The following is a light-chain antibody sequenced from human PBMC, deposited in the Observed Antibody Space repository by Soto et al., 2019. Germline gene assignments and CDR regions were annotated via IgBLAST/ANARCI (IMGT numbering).Light chain of an antibody. CDR1: QSISGN. V-gene: IGKV3-15*01. CDR3: QQYNTYPWT. CDR2: HAI. J-gene: IGKJ1*01. Sequence: EVVITQSPATLSVSPGERATLSCRASQSISGNLAWYQQTPGQAPRLLIYHAIARATGIPTRFSGSGSGTEVTLTISSLQSEDFAVYYCQQYNTYPWTFGQGTRWIS.